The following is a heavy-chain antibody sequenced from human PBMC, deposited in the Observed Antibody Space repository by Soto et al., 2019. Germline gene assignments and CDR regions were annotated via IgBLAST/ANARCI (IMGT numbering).Heavy chain of an antibody. CDR3: ARQAGAMNNYFYGMDV. Sequence: PGESLKISCQGSGYSFTSSWIVWVRQMPGKGLQWMGIIHPGDSETRYGPSFQGQVTISADKSISAAYLQWSSLKASDTAIYYCARQAGAMNNYFYGMDVWGQGTTVTVS. CDR2: IHPGDSET. D-gene: IGHD6-19*01. J-gene: IGHJ6*02. V-gene: IGHV5-51*01. CDR1: GYSFTSSW.